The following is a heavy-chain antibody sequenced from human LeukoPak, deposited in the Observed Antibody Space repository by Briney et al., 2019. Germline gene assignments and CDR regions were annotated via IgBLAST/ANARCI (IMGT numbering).Heavy chain of an antibody. V-gene: IGHV3-74*01. J-gene: IGHJ4*02. Sequence: GGSLRLSCAASGFTFSSNWMHWVRQAPGKGLVWVSRINSDGSTTSYADSVRGRFTISRDNAKNTVYLQMNSLSVEDTAIYYCARRGSGPDYWGQGTLVTVSS. CDR3: ARRGSGPDY. D-gene: IGHD2-15*01. CDR2: INSDGSTT. CDR1: GFTFSSNW.